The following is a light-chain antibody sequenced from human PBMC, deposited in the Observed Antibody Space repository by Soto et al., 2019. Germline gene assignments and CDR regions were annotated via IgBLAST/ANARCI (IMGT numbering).Light chain of an antibody. CDR2: GAS. J-gene: IGKJ4*01. V-gene: IGKV3-15*01. CDR3: QQFHNWHLT. Sequence: EIVMTQSPATLSVSPGERATLSCRASQSITSNLAWYQQKPGQAPRLLIYGASTRATGIPARFSGSGSGTAFIRTISSLQSEDFAVYYCQQFHNWHLTFGGGTKVEIK. CDR1: QSITSN.